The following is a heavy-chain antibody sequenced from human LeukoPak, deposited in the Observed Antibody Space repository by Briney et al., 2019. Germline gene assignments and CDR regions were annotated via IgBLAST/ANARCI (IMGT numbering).Heavy chain of an antibody. CDR2: IIPIFGTA. CDR3: ARGLRRADPSNWFDP. Sequence: ASVKVSCKASGGTSSSYTISWVRQAPGQGLEWMGGIIPIFGTANYAQKFQGRVTITADKSTSTAYMELSSLRSEDTAVYYCARGLRRADPSNWFDPWGQGTLVTVSS. J-gene: IGHJ5*02. V-gene: IGHV1-69*06. D-gene: IGHD6-19*01. CDR1: GGTSSSYT.